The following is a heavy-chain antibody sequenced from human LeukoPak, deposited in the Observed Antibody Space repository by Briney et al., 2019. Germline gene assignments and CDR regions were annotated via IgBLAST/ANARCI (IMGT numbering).Heavy chain of an antibody. CDR1: GFTFSTFA. CDR2: LSYDGSSK. CDR3: ARSAAAGRIVATFGY. D-gene: IGHD5-12*01. Sequence: GGSLRLSCAVSGFTFSTFAMHWVRQAPGEGLEWGAILSYDGSSKYYADSVKGRFTISRDNSKKTLYLQMNSLRTEDTAVYYCARSAAAGRIVATFGYWGQGTLVTVSS. J-gene: IGHJ4*02. V-gene: IGHV3-30*04.